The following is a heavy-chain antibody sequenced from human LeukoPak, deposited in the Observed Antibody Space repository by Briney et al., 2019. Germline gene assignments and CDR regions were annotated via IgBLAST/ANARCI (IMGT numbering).Heavy chain of an antibody. J-gene: IGHJ5*02. CDR1: GGSISSYY. CDR2: TNYSGST. Sequence: SETLSLTCTVSGGSISSYYWTWIRQPPGKGLEWIGYTNYSGSTNNNPSLKSRVTMSVDTSKNRFSLKLSSVTAADTAVYYCARHRGYCSSTSCSYNWFDPWGQGTLVTVSS. CDR3: ARHRGYCSSTSCSYNWFDP. D-gene: IGHD2-2*03. V-gene: IGHV4-59*08.